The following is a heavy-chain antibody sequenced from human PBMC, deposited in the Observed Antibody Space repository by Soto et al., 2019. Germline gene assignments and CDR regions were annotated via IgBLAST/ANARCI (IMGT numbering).Heavy chain of an antibody. CDR3: ASRDPGTSVDY. D-gene: IGHD1-7*01. Sequence: SETLSLTCAVSGGSFTSNNWWTWVRQPPGQGLEWIGEIYRTGSANYNPSLKSRVTISLDKSENQFSLKVTSLTAADTAVYYCASRDPGTSVDYWGQGTLVTVSS. J-gene: IGHJ4*02. CDR2: IYRTGSA. CDR1: GGSFTSNNW. V-gene: IGHV4-4*02.